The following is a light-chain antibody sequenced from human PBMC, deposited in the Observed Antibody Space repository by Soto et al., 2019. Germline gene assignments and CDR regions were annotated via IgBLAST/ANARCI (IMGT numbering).Light chain of an antibody. J-gene: IGKJ1*01. Sequence: DIQMAQSPSSLSASVGDRVTITCRASQSISNYLNWYQQKSGEVPKLLIYAASRLHSGVPSRFSGSGSGTDFTLTISSLQPEDFATYYCQQTYSTFGQGTKVELK. CDR3: QQTYST. V-gene: IGKV1-39*01. CDR2: AAS. CDR1: QSISNY.